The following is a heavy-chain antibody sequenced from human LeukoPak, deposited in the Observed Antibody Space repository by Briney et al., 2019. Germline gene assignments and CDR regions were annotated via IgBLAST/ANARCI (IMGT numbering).Heavy chain of an antibody. V-gene: IGHV4-61*02. J-gene: IGHJ5*02. CDR2: THASGTT. D-gene: IGHD3-22*01. Sequence: SETLSLTCTVSGGSISSGSYYWSWIRQPAGQGLEWIGRTHASGTTNYNPSLKSRVTISLDTSKNQFSLKLYSVTAADTAVYYCARRDSSGYYDWFDPWGQGTLVTVSS. CDR1: GGSISSGSYY. CDR3: ARRDSSGYYDWFDP.